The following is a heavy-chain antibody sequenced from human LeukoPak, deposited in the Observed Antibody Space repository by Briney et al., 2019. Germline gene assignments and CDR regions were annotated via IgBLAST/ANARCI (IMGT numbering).Heavy chain of an antibody. CDR2: IIGSSGST. Sequence: QPGGSLRLSCAASGFTFSNYAMSWVRQAPGKGLEWVSVIIGSSGSTFYADSVKGRFTIFRDNSKNTLYLQMNSLRAEDSAVYYCAKAVSSWYSWFDPWGQGTLVTVSS. D-gene: IGHD6-13*01. V-gene: IGHV3-23*01. CDR3: AKAVSSWYSWFDP. CDR1: GFTFSNYA. J-gene: IGHJ5*02.